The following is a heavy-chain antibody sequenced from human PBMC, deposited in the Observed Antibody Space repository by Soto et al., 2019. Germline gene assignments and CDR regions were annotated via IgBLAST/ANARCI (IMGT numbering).Heavy chain of an antibody. CDR1: GYTFTSYA. CDR2: INAGNGNT. D-gene: IGHD2-2*01. J-gene: IGHJ5*02. CDR3: ARDYIVVVPAAISFWFDP. Sequence: ASVKVSCKASGYTFTSYAMHWVRQAPGQRLEWMGWINAGNGNTKYSQKFQGRVTITRDTSASTAYMELSSLRSEDTAVYYCARDYIVVVPAAISFWFDPWGQGTLVTVSS. V-gene: IGHV1-3*01.